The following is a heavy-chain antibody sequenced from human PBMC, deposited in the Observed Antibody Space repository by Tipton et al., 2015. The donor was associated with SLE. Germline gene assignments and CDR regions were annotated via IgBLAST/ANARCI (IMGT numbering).Heavy chain of an antibody. Sequence: TLSLTCAVSGDSIGRGGYSWNWVRQFPEKGLEWIGYIYYSGTTFYNPSLSSRLTISVDTSKNQFSLKLSSVTVADTAVYYCAKDYNHDNADYNWGQGTLVIVSS. CDR2: IYYSGTT. V-gene: IGHV4-31*11. CDR3: AKDYNHDNADYN. J-gene: IGHJ4*02. D-gene: IGHD4-17*01. CDR1: GDSIGRGGYS.